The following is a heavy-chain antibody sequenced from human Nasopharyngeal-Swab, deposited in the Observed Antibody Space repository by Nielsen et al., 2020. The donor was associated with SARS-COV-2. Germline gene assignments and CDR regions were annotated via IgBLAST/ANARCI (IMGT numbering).Heavy chain of an antibody. CDR2: INAGNGNT. CDR3: ARSELRYFDWLSHFDY. CDR1: GYTFTSYA. V-gene: IGHV1-3*01. J-gene: IGHJ4*02. D-gene: IGHD3-9*01. Sequence: ASVKVSCKASGYTFTSYAMHWVRQAPGQRLEWMGWINAGNGNTKYSQKFQGRVTITRDTSASTAYMELSSLRSEDTAVYYCARSELRYFDWLSHFDYWGQGTLVTVSS.